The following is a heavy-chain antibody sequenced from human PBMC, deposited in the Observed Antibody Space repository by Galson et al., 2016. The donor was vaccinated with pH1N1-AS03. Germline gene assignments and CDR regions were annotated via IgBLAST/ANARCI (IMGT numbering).Heavy chain of an antibody. CDR3: ARVWGAAAGYFDY. J-gene: IGHJ4*02. CDR1: GFSLTSPGVC. Sequence: PALVTPTQTLTLTCSFSGFSLTSPGVCVTWVRQPPGKALEWLATIDSDDDKYYTTSLKTSVTIYKDTSKNQVVLTMTNMDPVNTATYYCARVWGAAAGYFDYWGPGNLVVVSS. D-gene: IGHD6-13*01. V-gene: IGHV2-70*20. CDR2: IDSDDDK.